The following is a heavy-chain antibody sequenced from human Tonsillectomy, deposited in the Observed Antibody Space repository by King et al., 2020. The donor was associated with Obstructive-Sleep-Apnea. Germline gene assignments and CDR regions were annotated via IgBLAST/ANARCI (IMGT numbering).Heavy chain of an antibody. Sequence: VQLVESGGGLVQPGRSLRLSCAASGFTFDDYAMHWVRQAPGKGLEWVSGIRWNSGSIGYADSVKGRFTISRDNAKNSLYLQMNSLRAEDTALYYCAKDIRRIVGASFDYWGQGTLVTVSS. J-gene: IGHJ4*02. V-gene: IGHV3-9*01. D-gene: IGHD1-26*01. CDR1: GFTFDDYA. CDR3: AKDIRRIVGASFDY. CDR2: IRWNSGSI.